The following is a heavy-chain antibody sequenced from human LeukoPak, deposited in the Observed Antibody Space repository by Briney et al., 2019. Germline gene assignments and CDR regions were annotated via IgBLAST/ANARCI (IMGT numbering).Heavy chain of an antibody. CDR3: ARDGREVIPAATNRANFDY. D-gene: IGHD2-2*01. CDR1: GYTFTSHA. CDR2: ISAYNGNT. J-gene: IGHJ4*02. Sequence: ASVKVSCKASGYTFTSHAISWVRPAPGQGLEWMGWISAYNGNTNYAQNFQGRVTLTTDTYTSTTSMYLRSLRPDDTAVYYCARDGREVIPAATNRANFDYWGQGTLVTVSS. V-gene: IGHV1-18*01.